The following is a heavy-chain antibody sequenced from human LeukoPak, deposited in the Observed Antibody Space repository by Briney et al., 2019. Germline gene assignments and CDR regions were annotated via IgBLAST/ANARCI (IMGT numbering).Heavy chain of an antibody. V-gene: IGHV3-48*04. D-gene: IGHD1-1*01. J-gene: IGHJ2*01. CDR1: EFTFSSYS. CDR3: ARDLGNWEKREWYFDL. CDR2: ISSSSSNI. Sequence: GGFLRLSCAASEFTFSSYSINWVRQAPGKGLEWVSYISSSSSNIYYADSVKGRFTISRDNAKNSLYLQMNSLRAEDTAVYYCARDLGNWEKREWYFDLWGRGTLVTVSS.